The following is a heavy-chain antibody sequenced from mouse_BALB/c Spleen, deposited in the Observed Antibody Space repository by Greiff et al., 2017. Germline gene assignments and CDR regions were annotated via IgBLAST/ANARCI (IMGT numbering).Heavy chain of an antibody. V-gene: IGHV5-6-3*01. CDR3: ARDKYGNYDY. CDR1: GFTFSSYG. J-gene: IGHJ2*01. Sequence: EVNVVESGGGLVQPGGSLKLSCAASGFTFSSYGMSWVRQTPDKRLELVATINSNGGSTYYPDSVKGRFTISRDNAKNTLYLQMSSLKSEDTAMYYCARDKYGNYDYWGQGTTLTVSS. CDR2: INSNGGST. D-gene: IGHD2-10*02.